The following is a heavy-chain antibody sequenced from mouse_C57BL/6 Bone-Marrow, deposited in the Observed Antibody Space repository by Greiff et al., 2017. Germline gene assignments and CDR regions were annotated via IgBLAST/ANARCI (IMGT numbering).Heavy chain of an antibody. CDR1: GFSLTSYA. V-gene: IGHV2-9-1*01. CDR2: IWTGGGT. J-gene: IGHJ2*01. CDR3: ASSYGSSPYYFDD. Sequence: VQLQESGPGLVAPSQSLSITCTVSGFSLTSYAISWVRQPPGKGLEWLGVIWTGGGTNYNSALKSRLSISKDNSKSQVFLKMNSLQTDDTARYYCASSYGSSPYYFDDWGKGTTLTVSS. D-gene: IGHD1-1*01.